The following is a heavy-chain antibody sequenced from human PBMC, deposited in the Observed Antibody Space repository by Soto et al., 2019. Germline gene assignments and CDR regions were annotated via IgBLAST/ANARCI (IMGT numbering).Heavy chain of an antibody. CDR1: GYTFNIYG. D-gene: IGHD6-19*01. V-gene: IGHV1-18*01. Sequence: ASVKVSCKASGYTFNIYGIIWVRQAPGQGLEWMGWISAYNGNTNYAQRFQGRVAMTTDTSTTTAYMELNNLRPDDTAVYYCAGATGYTSGLADYWGQGTVVTVSS. J-gene: IGHJ4*02. CDR3: AGATGYTSGLADY. CDR2: ISAYNGNT.